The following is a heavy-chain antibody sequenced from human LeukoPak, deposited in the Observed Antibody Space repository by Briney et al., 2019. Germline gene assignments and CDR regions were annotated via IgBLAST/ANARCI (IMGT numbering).Heavy chain of an antibody. V-gene: IGHV4-34*01. CDR3: ARGKPGNPSSEWFDP. Sequence: SETLSLTCAVYGGSFSGYYWSWIRQPPGKGLEWIGEINHSGSTNYNPSLKSRVTISVDTSKNQFSLKLSSVTAADTAVYYCARGKPGNPSSEWFDPWGQGTLVTVSS. J-gene: IGHJ5*02. CDR2: INHSGST. CDR1: GGSFSGYY. D-gene: IGHD1-14*01.